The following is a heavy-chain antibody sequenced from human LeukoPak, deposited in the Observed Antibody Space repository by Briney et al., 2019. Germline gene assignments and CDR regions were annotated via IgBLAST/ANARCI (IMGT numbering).Heavy chain of an antibody. Sequence: ASVKVSCKASRGTFSSYAISWVRQAPGQGLEWMGRIIPIFGTANYAQKFQGRVTITTDESTSTAYMELSSLRSEDTAVYYCARDPLSDPPGDYWGQGTLVTVSS. CDR1: RGTFSSYA. J-gene: IGHJ4*02. V-gene: IGHV1-69*05. CDR2: IIPIFGTA. CDR3: ARDPLSDPPGDY.